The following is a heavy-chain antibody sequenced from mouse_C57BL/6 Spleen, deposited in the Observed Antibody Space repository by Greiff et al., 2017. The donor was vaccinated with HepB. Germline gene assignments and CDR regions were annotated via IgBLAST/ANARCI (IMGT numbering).Heavy chain of an antibody. J-gene: IGHJ4*01. CDR1: GYTFTSYW. CDR2: IDPSDSYT. Sequence: VQLQQPGAELVMPGASVKLSCKASGYTFTSYWMHWVKQRPGQGLEWIGEIDPSDSYTNYNQKFKGKSTLTVDKSSSTAYMQLSSLTSEDSAVYYCARWTVVAHYYAMDYWGQGTSVTVSS. V-gene: IGHV1-69*01. CDR3: ARWTVVAHYYAMDY. D-gene: IGHD1-1*01.